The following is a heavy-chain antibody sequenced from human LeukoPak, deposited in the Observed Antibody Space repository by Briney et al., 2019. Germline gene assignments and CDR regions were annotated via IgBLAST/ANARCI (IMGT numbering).Heavy chain of an antibody. V-gene: IGHV5-10-1*01. CDR1: GYSFTSYW. D-gene: IGHD3-16*01. Sequence: GESLKISCKGSGYSFTSYWISWVRQMPGKGLEWMGRIDPSDSYTNYSPSFQGHVTISADKSISTSYLQWSSLKASDTAMYFCGRGRGKDDYWGQGTLVTVSS. J-gene: IGHJ4*02. CDR2: IDPSDSYT. CDR3: GRGRGKDDY.